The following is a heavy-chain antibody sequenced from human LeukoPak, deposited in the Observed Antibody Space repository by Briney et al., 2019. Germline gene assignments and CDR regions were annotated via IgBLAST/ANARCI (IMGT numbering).Heavy chain of an antibody. V-gene: IGHV4-34*01. CDR1: GGSFSGYY. Sequence: SETLSLTCAVYGGSFSGYYWSWIRQPPGKGLEWIGEIHHNGTRNYNPSLKSRVTISADTFKNHFSLIVTSLTAADTAVYYCAAAPILRGEGGEHYKYGMDVWGQGTTVIVSS. D-gene: IGHD2-2*02. CDR3: AAAPILRGEGGEHYKYGMDV. J-gene: IGHJ6*02. CDR2: IHHNGTR.